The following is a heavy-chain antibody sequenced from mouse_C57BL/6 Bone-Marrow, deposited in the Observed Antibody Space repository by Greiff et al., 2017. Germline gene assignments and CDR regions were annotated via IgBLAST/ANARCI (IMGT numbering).Heavy chain of an antibody. D-gene: IGHD6-5*01. J-gene: IGHJ2*01. CDR2: IDPANGDT. CDR3: SSPLCNDEGY. Sequence: EVQLQQSGAELVRPGASVKLSCTASGFNIKDDYMHWVKQRPEQGLEWIGWIDPANGDTEYASKFQGKATITADTSSNTAYLQLSSLTSEDTAVYSCSSPLCNDEGYWGQGTTLTVSS. V-gene: IGHV14-4*01. CDR1: GFNIKDDY.